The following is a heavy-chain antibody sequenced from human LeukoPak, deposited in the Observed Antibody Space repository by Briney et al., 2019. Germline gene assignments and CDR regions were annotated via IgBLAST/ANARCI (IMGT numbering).Heavy chain of an antibody. J-gene: IGHJ5*02. V-gene: IGHV1-2*02. D-gene: IGHD6-19*01. CDR1: GYTFTGYY. Sequence: ASVKVSCKASGYTFTGYYMHWVRQAPGQRLEWMGWINPNSGGTSYAQKFQGRVTMTRDTSISTAYMELSRLRSDDTAVYYCARDPTLGVAVAGTHWFDPWGQGTLVTVSS. CDR3: ARDPTLGVAVAGTHWFDP. CDR2: INPNSGGT.